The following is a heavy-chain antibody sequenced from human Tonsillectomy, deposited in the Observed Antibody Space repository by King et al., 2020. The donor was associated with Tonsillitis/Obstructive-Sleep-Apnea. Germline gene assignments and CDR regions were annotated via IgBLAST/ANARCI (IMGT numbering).Heavy chain of an antibody. CDR1: GYTFTDYY. J-gene: IGHJ4*02. V-gene: IGHV1-2*06. CDR3: AREGYSNYVYDF. CDR2: ISPNTGGT. D-gene: IGHD4-11*01. Sequence: VQLVQSGAEVKKPGASVKVSCKASGYTFTDYYIHWVRQAPGQGLEWMGRISPNTGGTNFAQKFQGRVTMTRDTSISTAYMELSSLRSDDTAVYYCAREGYSNYVYDFWGQGTLVTVSS.